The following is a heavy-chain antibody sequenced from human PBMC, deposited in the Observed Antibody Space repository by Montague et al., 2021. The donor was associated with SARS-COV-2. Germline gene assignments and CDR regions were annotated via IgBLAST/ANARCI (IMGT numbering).Heavy chain of an antibody. CDR2: VYYSGYT. D-gene: IGHD4-17*01. CDR3: ARRRLREDYFDF. Sequence: SETLSLTCTVSGDSVSSSDHYWGWIRQPPGKGLEWLGIVYYSGYTYYNPSVKGRVTIYIDASKNQLSLKLNSLTATDTAIYHCARRRLREDYFDFWGQGTLLTVSS. CDR1: GDSVSSSDHY. J-gene: IGHJ4*02. V-gene: IGHV4-39*01.